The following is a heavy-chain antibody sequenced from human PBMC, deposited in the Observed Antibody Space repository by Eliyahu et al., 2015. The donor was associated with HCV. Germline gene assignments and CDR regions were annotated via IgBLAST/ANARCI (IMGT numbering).Heavy chain of an antibody. CDR2: ISGSSTYT. CDR3: VREGFYFYAMDV. V-gene: IGHV3-11*06. CDR1: XFPFKDHY. Sequence: QLLESGGGLXKPGGXXRLXXAVXXFPFKDHYMKWVRQAPVKGLEWVSSISGSSTYTTYADSVKGRFTISRDNADNSLYLEMKSLRAEDTGVYYCVREGFYFYAMDVWGQGTTVTVSS. J-gene: IGHJ6*02.